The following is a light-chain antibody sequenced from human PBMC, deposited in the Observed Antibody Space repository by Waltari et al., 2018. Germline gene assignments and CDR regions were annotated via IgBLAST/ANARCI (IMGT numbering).Light chain of an antibody. CDR3: QQSYMTPLT. Sequence: DIQMSQCPSSLSASLGDRVTITCRESQSSSYNLNWYQQRPGEAPKLLIYAASSLQSGVPSRFSGSGSGTDYTLTISSLQPEDFASYYCQQSYMTPLTFGGGTKVEIK. V-gene: IGKV1-39*01. J-gene: IGKJ4*01. CDR2: AAS. CDR1: QSSSYN.